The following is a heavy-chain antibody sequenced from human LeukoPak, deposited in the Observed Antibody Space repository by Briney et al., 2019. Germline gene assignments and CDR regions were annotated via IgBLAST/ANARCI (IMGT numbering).Heavy chain of an antibody. CDR1: GFTFSGYW. CDR2: INQDGSVK. V-gene: IGHV3-7*01. D-gene: IGHD3-22*01. Sequence: GGSLRLSCAASGFTFSGYWMNWVRQAPGKGLEWVAYINQDGSVKHDVDFVKGRFTISRDNAKNSLYLQMNSLRAEDTAVYYCATQGEHSYDSNRSGYFQHWGQGTLVTVSS. J-gene: IGHJ1*01. CDR3: ATQGEHSYDSNRSGYFQH.